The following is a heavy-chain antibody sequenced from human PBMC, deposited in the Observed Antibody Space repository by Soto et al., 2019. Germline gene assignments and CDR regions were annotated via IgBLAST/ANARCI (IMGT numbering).Heavy chain of an antibody. D-gene: IGHD1-1*01. CDR2: ISYDGSNK. Sequence: GGSLRLSCAASGFTFSSYGMHWVRQAPGKGLEWVAVISYDGSNKYYADSVKGRFTISRDNSKNTLYLQMNSLRAEDTAVYYCAKDLAGTRGWADYYYYMDVWGKGTTVTVSS. V-gene: IGHV3-30*18. J-gene: IGHJ6*03. CDR1: GFTFSSYG. CDR3: AKDLAGTRGWADYYYYMDV.